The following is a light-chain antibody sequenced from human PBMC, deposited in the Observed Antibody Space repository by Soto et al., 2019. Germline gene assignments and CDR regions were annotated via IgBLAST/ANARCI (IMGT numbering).Light chain of an antibody. CDR1: QDINGR. J-gene: IGKJ4*01. CDR2: VTS. Sequence: DIQLTQSPSFLSASVGDRVMITCRASQDINGRLAWYQQKSGRAPKLLIYVTSTLQTGVPSRFSGSGSGTEFTLTISSLQPEDFATYYCQHLNGYPLTFGGGTKVDIK. V-gene: IGKV1-9*01. CDR3: QHLNGYPLT.